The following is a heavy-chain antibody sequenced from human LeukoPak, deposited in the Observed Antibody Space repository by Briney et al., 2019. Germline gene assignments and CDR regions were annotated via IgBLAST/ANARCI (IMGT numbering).Heavy chain of an antibody. J-gene: IGHJ4*02. CDR1: GFTFSSYG. V-gene: IGHV3-30*02. CDR3: ARGGIWGHPGFDY. CDR2: IRYDGSNK. D-gene: IGHD2-15*01. Sequence: GGSLRLSCAASGFTFSSYGMHWVRQAPGKGLEWVAFIRYDGSNKYYADSVKGRFTISRDNSKNTLYLQMNSLRAEDTAVYYCARGGIWGHPGFDYWGQGTLVTVSS.